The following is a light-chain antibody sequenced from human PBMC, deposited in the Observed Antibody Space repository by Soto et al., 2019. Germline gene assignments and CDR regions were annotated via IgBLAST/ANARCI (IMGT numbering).Light chain of an antibody. Sequence: DIQMTQSPSSLSASVGDRVTITCRASQSISSYLNWYQQKPGKAPKLLIYAASSLQSGVPSRFSGSGSGTDFTLTISSLQPEDFATYYCQQSYSTRVYTFGQGTKVDIK. V-gene: IGKV1-39*01. CDR3: QQSYSTRVYT. CDR1: QSISSY. CDR2: AAS. J-gene: IGKJ2*01.